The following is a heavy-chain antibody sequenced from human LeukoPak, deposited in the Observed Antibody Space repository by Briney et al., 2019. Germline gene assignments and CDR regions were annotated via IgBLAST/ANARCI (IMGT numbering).Heavy chain of an antibody. V-gene: IGHV4-34*01. D-gene: IGHD1-14*01. CDR2: INHSGST. J-gene: IGHJ6*03. CDR1: GGSFSGYY. Sequence: SETLSLTCAVYGGSFSGYYWSWIRQPPGKGLEWIGEINHSGSTNYNPSLKSRVTISVDTSKNQFSLKLNSVTAADTAVYYCARSSEGRYYYMDVWGKGTTVTISS. CDR3: ARSSEGRYYYMDV.